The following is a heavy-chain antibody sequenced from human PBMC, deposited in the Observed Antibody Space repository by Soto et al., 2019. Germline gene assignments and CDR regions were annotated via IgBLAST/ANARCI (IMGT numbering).Heavy chain of an antibody. J-gene: IGHJ4*02. D-gene: IGHD6-25*01. V-gene: IGHV1-18*01. CDR2: ISPLKGNT. CDR1: GYTFTNYV. Sequence: ASVKVSCKASGYTFTNYVIHWVRQAPGQGLEWMGWISPLKGNTKYAQKVQGRVSVTTDTSTNTVYMELSGLRYDDTALYHCARSGEHPFDFWGQGTLVTAPQ. CDR3: ARSGEHPFDF.